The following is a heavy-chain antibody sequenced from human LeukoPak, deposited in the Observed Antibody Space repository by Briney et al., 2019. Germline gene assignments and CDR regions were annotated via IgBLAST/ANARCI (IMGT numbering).Heavy chain of an antibody. V-gene: IGHV1-18*01. CDR1: GYTFTSYG. D-gene: IGHD3-10*02. CDR2: ISAYNGNT. J-gene: IGHJ5*02. CDR3: ARISRRVFRELLFGSDNNWFDP. Sequence: ASVKVSCKASGYTFTSYGISWVRQAPGQGLEWMGWISAYNGNTNYAQKLQGRVTMTTDTSTSTAYMELRSLRSDDTAVYYCARISRRVFRELLFGSDNNWFDPWGQGTLVTVSS.